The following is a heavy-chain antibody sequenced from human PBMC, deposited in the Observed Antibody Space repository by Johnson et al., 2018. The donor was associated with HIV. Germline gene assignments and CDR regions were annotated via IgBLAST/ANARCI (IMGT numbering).Heavy chain of an antibody. J-gene: IGHJ3*02. CDR1: GFEFSNYG. Sequence: QVQLVESGGGVVQPGGSLRLSCAASGFEFSNYGMHWVRQAPGKGLEWVAFIRYDGSAKNYVESLKGRFTSSRDNSKNTLYLQMNSLGAEDTAVYYCAKERRNYLVFGAFDIWGQGTMVTVSS. CDR3: AKERRNYLVFGAFDI. D-gene: IGHD1-7*01. V-gene: IGHV3-30*02. CDR2: IRYDGSAK.